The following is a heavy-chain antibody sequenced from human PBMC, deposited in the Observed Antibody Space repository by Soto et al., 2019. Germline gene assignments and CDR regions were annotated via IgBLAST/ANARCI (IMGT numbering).Heavy chain of an antibody. CDR3: ARGSQLRFLEWLSPYSMDV. D-gene: IGHD3-3*01. Sequence: SETLSLTCTVSGGSISSYYWSWIRQPPGKGLEWIGYIYYSGSTNYNPSLKSRVTISVDTSKNQFSLKLSSVTAADTAVYYCARGSQLRFLEWLSPYSMDVRGQGTTVSVSS. CDR2: IYYSGST. V-gene: IGHV4-59*01. J-gene: IGHJ6*02. CDR1: GGSISSYY.